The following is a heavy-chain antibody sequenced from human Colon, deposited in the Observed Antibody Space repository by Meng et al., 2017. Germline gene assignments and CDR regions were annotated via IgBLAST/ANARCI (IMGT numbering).Heavy chain of an antibody. J-gene: IGHJ4*02. D-gene: IGHD6-13*01. CDR1: GYTFINYG. Sequence: ASVKVSCKAAGYTFINYGITWVRQAPGQGLEWMGWISGYSGVTNYAQDLQDRVTITTDASTTTAYLELRSLRSDDTAVYYCARYRPAAGTYYFDYWGQGTLVTV. V-gene: IGHV1-18*01. CDR3: ARYRPAAGTYYFDY. CDR2: ISGYSGVT.